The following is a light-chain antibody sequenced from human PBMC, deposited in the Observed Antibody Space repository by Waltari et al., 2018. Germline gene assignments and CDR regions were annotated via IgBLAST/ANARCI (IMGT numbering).Light chain of an antibody. CDR1: SSNIGSNA. CDR3: AAWDDSLNAVV. CDR2: SNN. J-gene: IGLJ3*02. Sequence: QSVVTQPPSASGTPGQRVTIACSGSSSNIGSNAVNWYKQLPGTAPKLLIYSNNQRPSGVPDRFSGSKAGTSASLAISGLQSEDEADYYCAAWDDSLNAVVFGGGTKLTVL. V-gene: IGLV1-44*01.